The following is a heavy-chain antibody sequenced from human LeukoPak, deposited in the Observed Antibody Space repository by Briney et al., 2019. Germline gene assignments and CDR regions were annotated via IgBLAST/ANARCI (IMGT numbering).Heavy chain of an antibody. CDR2: ISSSSSYI. D-gene: IGHD6-6*01. V-gene: IGHV3-21*01. CDR3: ARVGGSSSSNY. CDR1: GFTFSSYS. Sequence: GGSLRLSCAASGFTFSSYSMNWVRQAPGKGLEWVSSISSSSSYIYYEDSVKGRFTISRDNAKTSLYLQMNSLRAEDTAVYYCARVGGSSSSNYWGQGTLVTVSS. J-gene: IGHJ4*02.